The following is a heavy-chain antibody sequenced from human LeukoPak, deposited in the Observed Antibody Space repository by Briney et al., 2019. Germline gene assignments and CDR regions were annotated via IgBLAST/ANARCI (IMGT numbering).Heavy chain of an antibody. D-gene: IGHD3-22*01. CDR2: IYYGENT. CDR3: ARRDDSSGYHKIFDY. V-gene: IGHV4-39*01. CDR1: GGSISSSSYY. J-gene: IGHJ4*02. Sequence: SETLSLTCTVSGGSISSSSYYWGWLRQPPGTGLEWIGNIYYGENTYYNPSLKSRVTISIDTSNNQFYLKLSSLTAADTAVYYCARRDDSSGYHKIFDYWGQGTLVTVSS.